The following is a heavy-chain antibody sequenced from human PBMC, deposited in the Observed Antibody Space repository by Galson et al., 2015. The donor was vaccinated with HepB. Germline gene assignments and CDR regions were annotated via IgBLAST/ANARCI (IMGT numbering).Heavy chain of an antibody. CDR1: GFTFSRYA. Sequence: SLRLSCAASGFTFSRYAMNWVRQAPGKGLEWVSSFASDGRTYYADSVQGRFTTSRDMSSDTLFLQMNSLTAEDTAVYYCAKAGAYTTGWVPHFDSWGQGTLVAVSS. V-gene: IGHV3-23*01. CDR3: AKAGAYTTGWVPHFDS. J-gene: IGHJ4*02. CDR2: FASDGRT. D-gene: IGHD6-19*01.